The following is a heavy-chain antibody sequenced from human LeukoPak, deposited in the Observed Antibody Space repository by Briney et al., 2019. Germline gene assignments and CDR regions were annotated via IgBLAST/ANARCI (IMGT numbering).Heavy chain of an antibody. CDR1: GFTFSSYA. CDR2: ISGSGGST. CDR3: AKVELWLVFDY. V-gene: IGHV3-23*01. D-gene: IGHD6-19*01. Sequence: GGSLRLSCAASGFTFSSYAMSWVRQAPGKGLEWVSAISGSGGSTYYADSVKGRFTISRDNSKSTLYLQMNSLRADDTAVYYCAKVELWLVFDYWGQGTLVTVSS. J-gene: IGHJ4*02.